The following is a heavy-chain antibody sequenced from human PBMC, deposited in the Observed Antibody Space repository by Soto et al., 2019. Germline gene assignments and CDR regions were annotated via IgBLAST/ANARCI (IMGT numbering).Heavy chain of an antibody. Sequence: QVQLQESGPGLVKPSQTLSLTCTVSGGPTRSVGYSWGWFGRPPGKGLEWFAYFYNSGSTYYNPSLKSRVTISADTSKNQFSLKLSSVTAADTAVYYCARDPAPWGQGTLVTVSS. CDR3: ARDPAP. V-gene: IGHV4-31*03. CDR2: FYNSGST. CDR1: GGPTRSVGYS. J-gene: IGHJ5*02.